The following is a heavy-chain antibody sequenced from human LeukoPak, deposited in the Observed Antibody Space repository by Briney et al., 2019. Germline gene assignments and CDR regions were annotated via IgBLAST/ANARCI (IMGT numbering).Heavy chain of an antibody. CDR3: ARDQTSSGWSSYYYYMDV. V-gene: IGHV4-39*07. CDR1: GGSISSSSYY. CDR2: IYYSGST. D-gene: IGHD6-19*01. J-gene: IGHJ6*03. Sequence: SETLSLTCTVSGGSISSSSYYWGWIRQPPGKGLEWIGSIYYSGSTYYNPSLKSRVTISVDTSKDQFSLKLSSVTAADTAVYYCARDQTSSGWSSYYYYMDVWGKGTTVTVSS.